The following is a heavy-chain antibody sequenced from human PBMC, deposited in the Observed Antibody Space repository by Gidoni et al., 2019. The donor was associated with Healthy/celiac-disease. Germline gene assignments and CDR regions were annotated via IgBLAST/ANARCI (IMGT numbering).Heavy chain of an antibody. CDR1: GGSISSYY. CDR3: ARDDYGSGSRFDY. J-gene: IGHJ4*02. CDR2: IYPSGST. Sequence: QVQLQASGPGLVKPSETLSLTCTVSGGSISSYYWSWHRQPAGKGLEWIGRIYPSGSTNYNPSIKSRVTMSVDTSKNQFSLKLSSVTAADTAVYYCARDDYGSGSRFDYWGQGTLVTVSS. V-gene: IGHV4-4*07. D-gene: IGHD3-10*01.